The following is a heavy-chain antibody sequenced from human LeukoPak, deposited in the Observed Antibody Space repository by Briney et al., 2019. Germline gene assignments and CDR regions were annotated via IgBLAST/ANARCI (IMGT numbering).Heavy chain of an antibody. CDR2: INHSGST. J-gene: IGHJ4*02. D-gene: IGHD3-10*01. V-gene: IGHV4-34*01. CDR1: GGSFSGYY. Sequence: DPSETLSLTCAVYGGSFSGYYWSWIRQPPGKGLEWIGEINHSGSTNYNPSLKSRVTISVDTSKNQFSLKLSSVTAADTAVYYCARSSGWYYYGSGSYYIDYWGQGTLVTVSS. CDR3: ARSSGWYYYGSGSYYIDY.